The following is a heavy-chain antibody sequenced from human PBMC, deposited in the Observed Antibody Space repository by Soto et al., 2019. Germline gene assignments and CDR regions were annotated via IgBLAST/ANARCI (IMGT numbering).Heavy chain of an antibody. Sequence: HPGGSLRLSCAASGFTFSSYSMNWVRQAPGKGLEWVSYISSSSSTIYYADSVKGRFTISRDNAKNSLYLQMNSLRAEDTAVYDGASQSSEWLHFDSWGQRTPVPISS. V-gene: IGHV3-48*01. CDR3: ASQSSEWLHFDS. CDR1: GFTFSSYS. CDR2: ISSSSSTI. J-gene: IGHJ1*01. D-gene: IGHD5-12*01.